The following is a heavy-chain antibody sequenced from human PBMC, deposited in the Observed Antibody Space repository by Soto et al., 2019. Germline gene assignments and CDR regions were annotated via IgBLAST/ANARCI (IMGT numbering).Heavy chain of an antibody. D-gene: IGHD3-22*01. Sequence: QVQLVQSGAEVKKPGSSVKVSCKASGGTFSSYAISWVRQVPGQGLEWMGGIIPIFGTANYAQKFQGRVTITADESTSTAYMELSSLRSEDTAVYYCARTYDSSGYYQYYYYGMDVWGQGTTVTVSS. V-gene: IGHV1-69*01. J-gene: IGHJ6*02. CDR1: GGTFSSYA. CDR2: IIPIFGTA. CDR3: ARTYDSSGYYQYYYYGMDV.